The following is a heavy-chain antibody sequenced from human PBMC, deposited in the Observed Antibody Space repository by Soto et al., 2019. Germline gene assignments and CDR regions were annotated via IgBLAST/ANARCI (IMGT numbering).Heavy chain of an antibody. V-gene: IGHV3-74*01. CDR3: ARGIRNYYGTDV. Sequence: EVQLVESGGGLVQPGGSLRLSCAASGFTFSDYWMHWVRQGPGKGLVWVSRIKGDGSNTNYADSVRGRFTISRDNAKNPVYLHMNSLRDADTAVYYCARGIRNYYGTDVWGHGTTVTVSS. D-gene: IGHD5-18*01. CDR1: GFTFSDYW. CDR2: IKGDGSNT. J-gene: IGHJ6*02.